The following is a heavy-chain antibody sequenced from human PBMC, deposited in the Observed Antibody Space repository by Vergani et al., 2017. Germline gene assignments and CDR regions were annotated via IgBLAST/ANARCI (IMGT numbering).Heavy chain of an antibody. CDR1: GGSISSGGYY. V-gene: IGHV4-31*03. D-gene: IGHD3-22*01. CDR3: ARVDSGYYYYTDGGRWFDP. Sequence: QVQLQESGPGLVKPSQTLSLTCTVSGGSISSGGYYWSWIRQHPGKGLEWIGYIYYSGSTYYNPSLTSRVTISVDTSKNQFSLKLSSVTAADTAVYYCARVDSGYYYYTDGGRWFDPWGQGTLVTVSS. CDR2: IYYSGST. J-gene: IGHJ5*02.